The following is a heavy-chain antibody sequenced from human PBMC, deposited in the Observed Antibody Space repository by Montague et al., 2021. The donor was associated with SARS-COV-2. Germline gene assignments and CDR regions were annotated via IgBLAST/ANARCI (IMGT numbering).Heavy chain of an antibody. CDR1: GDSASHDF. J-gene: IGHJ4*02. D-gene: IGHD1-26*01. CDR2: VYYSRSS. Sequence: SDTLSLTCTVSGDSASHDFWTWIRQPPGKGLEWIGYVYYSRSSSYDPSLRGRVSIAVDTSKNQFSLRLSTVTAADTAIYYCVRDPAPSGSGTFYDYWGQGTLVAVSS. V-gene: IGHV4-59*02. CDR3: VRDPAPSGSGTFYDY.